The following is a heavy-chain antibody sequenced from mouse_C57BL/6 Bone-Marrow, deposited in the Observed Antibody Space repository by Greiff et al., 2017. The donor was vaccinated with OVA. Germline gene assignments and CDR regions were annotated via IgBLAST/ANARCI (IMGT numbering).Heavy chain of an antibody. V-gene: IGHV1-72*01. J-gene: IGHJ1*03. CDR2: IDPNSGGT. D-gene: IGHD1-1*01. Sequence: QVQLQQPGAELVKPGASVKLSCKASGYTFTSYWMHWVKQRPGRGLEWIGMIDPNSGGTNYNEKFKSKATLTVDKTSSTAYMQLSSLTSEDSAVYYGARPYGSSYDWYVDVWGTGTTVTVSS. CDR3: ARPYGSSYDWYVDV. CDR1: GYTFTSYW.